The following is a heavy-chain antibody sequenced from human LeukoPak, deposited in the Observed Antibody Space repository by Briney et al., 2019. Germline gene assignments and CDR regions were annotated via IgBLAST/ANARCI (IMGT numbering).Heavy chain of an antibody. V-gene: IGHV4-61*02. Sequence: SETLSLTCTVSGGSISSGSYYWSWIRQPAGKGLEWIGRIYTSGSTNYNPSLKSRVTISVDTSKNQFSLKLSSVTVADTAVYYCARGSIPEPYYDFWTPEYYFDYWGQGTLVTVSS. D-gene: IGHD3-3*01. CDR3: ARGSIPEPYYDFWTPEYYFDY. CDR2: IYTSGST. J-gene: IGHJ4*02. CDR1: GGSISSGSYY.